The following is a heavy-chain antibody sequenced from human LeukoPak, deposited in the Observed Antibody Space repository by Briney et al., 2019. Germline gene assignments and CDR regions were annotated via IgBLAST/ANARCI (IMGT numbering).Heavy chain of an antibody. V-gene: IGHV3-49*04. CDR1: GFWFGDSA. J-gene: IGHJ6*03. Sequence: GGSLRLACTTSGFWFGDSALNWVSQAPGKGLEWIGFIRKGRNGEPPQYAASMAGRFLISSDDSKSVVYLQMNSLRTEDSAVYYCAKSGNGYDFYMDVWGKGSTVTVSS. D-gene: IGHD2-8*01. CDR3: AKSGNGYDFYMDV. CDR2: IRKGRNGEPP.